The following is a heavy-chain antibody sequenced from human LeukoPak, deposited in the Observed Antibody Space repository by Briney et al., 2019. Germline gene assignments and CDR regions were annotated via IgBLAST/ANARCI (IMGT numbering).Heavy chain of an antibody. CDR3: ARAHGVYAPPTYYYYMDV. CDR1: GGSISGYY. CDR2: IYYSGST. J-gene: IGHJ6*03. D-gene: IGHD2-8*01. Sequence: SETLSLTCTVSGGSISGYYWSWIRQPPGKGLEWVGYIYYSGSTNYNPSLMSRLTISVDTSKNQFSLKLSSVTAADTAVYYCARAHGVYAPPTYYYYMDVWGKGTTVTVSS. V-gene: IGHV4-59*01.